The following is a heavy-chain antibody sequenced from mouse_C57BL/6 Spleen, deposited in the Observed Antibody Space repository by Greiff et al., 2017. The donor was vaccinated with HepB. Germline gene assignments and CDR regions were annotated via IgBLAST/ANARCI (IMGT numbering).Heavy chain of an antibody. D-gene: IGHD1-1*01. CDR1: GFNIKDYY. CDR3: AARPITTVVADWYFDV. CDR2: IDPEDGDT. V-gene: IGHV14-1*01. J-gene: IGHJ1*03. Sequence: EVQLQQSGAELVRPGASVKLSCTASGFNIKDYYMHWVKQRPEQGLEWIGRIDPEDGDTEYAPKFQGKATMTADTSSNTASLQLSSLTSEDTAVYYCAARPITTVVADWYFDVWGTGTTVTVSS.